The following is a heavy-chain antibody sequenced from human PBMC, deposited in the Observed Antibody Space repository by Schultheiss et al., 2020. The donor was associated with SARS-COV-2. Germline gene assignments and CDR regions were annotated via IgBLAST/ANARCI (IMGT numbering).Heavy chain of an antibody. CDR3: ARGGITVAGGNDY. CDR1: GFTFSSYW. V-gene: IGHV3-74*01. J-gene: IGHJ4*02. D-gene: IGHD6-19*01. Sequence: GGSLRLSCAASGFTFSSYWMHWVRQAPGKGLVWVSRINSDGSSTSYADTVKGRFTISRDNAKNTLYLQMNSLKTEDTAVYYCARGGITVAGGNDYWGQGTLVTVFS. CDR2: INSDGSST.